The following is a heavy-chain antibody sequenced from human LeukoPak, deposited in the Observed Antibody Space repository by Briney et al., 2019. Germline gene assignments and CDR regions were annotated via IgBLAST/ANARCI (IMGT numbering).Heavy chain of an antibody. J-gene: IGHJ5*02. CDR1: GYTFTSYG. V-gene: IGHV1-18*01. Sequence: GASVKVSCKASGYTFTSYGISWVRQAPGQGLEWMGWISAYNGNTNYAQKLQGRVTMTTDTSTSTAYMELRSLRSDDTAVYYCARVSGGIAAASFWFDPWGQGTLVTVSS. D-gene: IGHD6-13*01. CDR3: ARVSGGIAAASFWFDP. CDR2: ISAYNGNT.